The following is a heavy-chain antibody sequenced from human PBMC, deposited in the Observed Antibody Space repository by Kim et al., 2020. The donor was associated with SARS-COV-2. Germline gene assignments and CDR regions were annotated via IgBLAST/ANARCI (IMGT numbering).Heavy chain of an antibody. CDR1: GGSFSGYY. J-gene: IGHJ3*02. CDR3: ARGWTMVRGVIITGAFDI. CDR2: INHSGST. D-gene: IGHD3-10*01. Sequence: SETLSLICAVYGGSFSGYYWSWIRQPPGKGLEWIGEINHSGSTNYNPSLKSRVTISVDTSKNQFSLKLSSVTAADTAVYYCARGWTMVRGVIITGAFDIWGQGTMVTVSS. V-gene: IGHV4-34*01.